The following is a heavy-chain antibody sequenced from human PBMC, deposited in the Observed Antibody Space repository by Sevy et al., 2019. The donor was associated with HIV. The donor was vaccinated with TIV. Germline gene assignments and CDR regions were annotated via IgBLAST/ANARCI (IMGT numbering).Heavy chain of an antibody. Sequence: GGSLRLSCAASGFTSSNYGMHWVRQAPGKGLEWVAVVSYDGSHKYYADSVRGRFTSSRDNSKNIVYLQMSSLRAEDTAVYYCAKGSRATASAFDIWGQGTVVTVSS. CDR1: GFTSSNYG. J-gene: IGHJ3*02. V-gene: IGHV3-30*18. D-gene: IGHD2-21*02. CDR2: VSYDGSHK. CDR3: AKGSRATASAFDI.